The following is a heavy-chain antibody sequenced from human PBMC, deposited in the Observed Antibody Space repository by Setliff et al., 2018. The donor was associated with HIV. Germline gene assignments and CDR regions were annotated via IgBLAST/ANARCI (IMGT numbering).Heavy chain of an antibody. CDR2: IYPNTGGT. CDR1: GGTFSNYA. V-gene: IGHV1-2*02. CDR3: ARGSCSGCYLSDY. D-gene: IGHD6-19*01. Sequence: ASVKVSCKASGGTFSNYAINWVRQAPGQGLEWMGGIYPNTGGTNYAQKFQGRVTMTRDTSISTAYMELSSLRSEDTAVYYCARGSCSGCYLSDYWGLGTLVTVSS. J-gene: IGHJ4*02.